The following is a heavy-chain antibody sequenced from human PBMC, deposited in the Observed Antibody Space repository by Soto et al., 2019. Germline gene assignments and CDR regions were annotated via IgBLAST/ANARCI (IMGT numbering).Heavy chain of an antibody. J-gene: IGHJ6*02. V-gene: IGHV3-11*01. D-gene: IGHD3-10*01. CDR3: ARDRIRITMVRGVYYYGMDV. CDR1: GFTFSDYY. Sequence: GGSLRLSCAASGFTFSDYYMSWIRQAPGKGLEWVSYISSSGSTIYYADSVKGRFTISRDNAKNSLYLQMNSLSAEDTAVYYCARDRIRITMVRGVYYYGMDVWGQGTTVTVSS. CDR2: ISSSGSTI.